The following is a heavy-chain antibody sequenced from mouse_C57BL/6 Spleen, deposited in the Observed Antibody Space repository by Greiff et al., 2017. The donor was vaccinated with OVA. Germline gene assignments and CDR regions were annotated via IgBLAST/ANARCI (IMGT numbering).Heavy chain of an antibody. D-gene: IGHD1-1*01. CDR3: ARGDTTTVVATRYFDV. J-gene: IGHJ1*03. CDR2: INPNNGGT. V-gene: IGHV1-22*01. CDR1: GYTFTDYN. Sequence: VQLQQSGPELVKPGASVKMSCKASGYTFTDYNMHWVKQSHGKSLEWIGYINPNNGGTSYNQKFKGKATLTVNKSSSTAYMELRSLTSEDSAVYYCARGDTTTVVATRYFDVWGTGTTVTVSS.